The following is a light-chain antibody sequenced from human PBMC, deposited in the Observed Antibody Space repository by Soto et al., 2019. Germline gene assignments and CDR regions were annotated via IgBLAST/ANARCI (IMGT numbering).Light chain of an antibody. CDR3: QQYNSYSLT. Sequence: DMEMSQSPSTLTASVGDRVNITCRASQSISSWLAWYQQKPGKAPKLLIYDASSLESGVPSRFSGSGSGTEFTLTISSLQPDDFATYYCQQYNSYSLTFGQGTKVDIK. CDR2: DAS. CDR1: QSISSW. J-gene: IGKJ1*01. V-gene: IGKV1-5*01.